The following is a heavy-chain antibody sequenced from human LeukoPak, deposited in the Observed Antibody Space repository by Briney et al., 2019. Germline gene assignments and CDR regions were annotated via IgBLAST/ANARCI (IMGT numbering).Heavy chain of an antibody. D-gene: IGHD5-18*01. V-gene: IGHV3-7*03. Sequence: PGGSLRLSCAASGFSFGNYWMNWVRQAPGKGLEWVANIKQDGSEKYYVDSVKGRFTISRDNAKNSLYLQMNSLRAEDTAVYYCASGGYSFGYWGQGTLVTVSS. J-gene: IGHJ4*02. CDR3: ASGGYSFGY. CDR2: IKQDGSEK. CDR1: GFSFGNYW.